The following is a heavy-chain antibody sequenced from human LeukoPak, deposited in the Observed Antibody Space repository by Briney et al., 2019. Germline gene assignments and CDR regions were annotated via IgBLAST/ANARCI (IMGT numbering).Heavy chain of an antibody. J-gene: IGHJ4*02. CDR3: AKGGKWDVTPFDY. CDR2: ISGGGGST. CDR1: GFTFSNAW. Sequence: GGSLRLSCAASGFTFSNAWMNWVRQAPGKGLEWVSTISGGGGSTYYADSVKGRFTISRDNSKNTLYLQVNSLRAEDTAVYYCAKGGKWDVTPFDYWGQGTLVTVSS. D-gene: IGHD1-26*01. V-gene: IGHV3-23*01.